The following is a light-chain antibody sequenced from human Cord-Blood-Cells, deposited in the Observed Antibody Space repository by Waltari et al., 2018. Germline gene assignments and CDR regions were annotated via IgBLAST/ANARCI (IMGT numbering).Light chain of an antibody. CDR3: QHYGSSPYT. V-gene: IGKV3-20*01. CDR2: GAS. Sequence: EIVLTQSPGTLSLSPGERATLSCRASQSVSSSYLTWYQQKPGQAPRRLIDGASSRATGIPDRFSGSGSGTDFTLTISRLEPEDLAVYYCQHYGSSPYTFGQGTKLEIK. CDR1: QSVSSSY. J-gene: IGKJ2*01.